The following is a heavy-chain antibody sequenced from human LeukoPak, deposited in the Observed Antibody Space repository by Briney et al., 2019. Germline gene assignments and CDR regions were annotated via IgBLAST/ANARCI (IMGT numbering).Heavy chain of an antibody. CDR2: ISGSGGST. CDR1: GLTFRSYA. CDR3: AKDRSIAAAN. Sequence: GGSVRLSCGASGLTFRSYAMRWVRQAPAKGLEGVSAISGSGGSTHYADAAKGRFTISRDNSKNTLYLQMNSLRAEDTAVYYCAKDRSIAAANWGQGTLVTVSS. V-gene: IGHV3-23*01. J-gene: IGHJ4*02. D-gene: IGHD6-13*01.